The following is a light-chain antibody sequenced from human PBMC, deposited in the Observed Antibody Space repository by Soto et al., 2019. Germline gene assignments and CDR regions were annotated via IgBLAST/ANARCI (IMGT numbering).Light chain of an antibody. CDR1: QGISSY. J-gene: IGKJ4*01. CDR2: GAS. V-gene: IGKV1-9*01. Sequence: DIQLTQSPSFLSASVGDRVTITCRASQGISSYLAWYQQKPGKAPKLLIYGASTLQSGVPSRFSGSGSGTEFTLTISSLHPEDFATYYCQQLNSHPLTFGGGTKVDIK. CDR3: QQLNSHPLT.